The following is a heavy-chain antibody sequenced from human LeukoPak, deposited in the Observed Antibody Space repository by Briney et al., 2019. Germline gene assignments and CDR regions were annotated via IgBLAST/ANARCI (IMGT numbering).Heavy chain of an antibody. CDR1: GFTFSSYS. Sequence: GGSLRLSCAASGFTFSSYSMNWVRQAPGKGLEWVSFISSSSSYIYYADSVKGRFTISRDNSKNTLYLQMNSLRAEDTAVYYCARDGGYCSSTSCYWPGMFDYWGQGTLVTVSS. V-gene: IGHV3-21*01. D-gene: IGHD2-2*01. CDR2: ISSSSSYI. CDR3: ARDGGYCSSTSCYWPGMFDY. J-gene: IGHJ4*02.